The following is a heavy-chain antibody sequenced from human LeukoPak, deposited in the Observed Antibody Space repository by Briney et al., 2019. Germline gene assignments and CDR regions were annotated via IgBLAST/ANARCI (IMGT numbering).Heavy chain of an antibody. CDR2: IYYSGST. V-gene: IGHV4-30-4*01. CDR3: ASAATLYYFDY. D-gene: IGHD6-25*01. Sequence: SETLSLTCTVSGGSISSGDYYWSWIRQPPGKGLEWIGYIYYSGSTYYNPSLKSRVTISVDTSKNQFSLKLSSVTAADTAVYYCASAATLYYFDYWGQGTLVTVSS. J-gene: IGHJ4*02. CDR1: GGSISSGDYY.